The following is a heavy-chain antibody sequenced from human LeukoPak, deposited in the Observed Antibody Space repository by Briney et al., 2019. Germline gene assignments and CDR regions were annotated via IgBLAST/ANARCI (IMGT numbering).Heavy chain of an antibody. CDR1: GFTFSSYA. J-gene: IGHJ6*02. D-gene: IGHD3-22*01. Sequence: PGGSLRLSCAASGFTFSSYAMHWVRQAPGKGLEWVAVISYDGSNKYYADSVKGRFTISRDNSKNTLYLQMNSLRAEDTAVYYCAREVAYDSSGTLGYYYYGMDVWAQGTTVTVSS. CDR3: AREVAYDSSGTLGYYYYGMDV. V-gene: IGHV3-30*04. CDR2: ISYDGSNK.